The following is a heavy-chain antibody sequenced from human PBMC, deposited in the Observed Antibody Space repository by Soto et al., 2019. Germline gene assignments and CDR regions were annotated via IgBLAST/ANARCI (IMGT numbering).Heavy chain of an antibody. CDR1: GGSISSSNW. Sequence: PSETLSLTCAVSGGSISSSNWWSWVRPPPGKGLEWIGEIYHSGSTNYNPSLKSQVTISVDKSKNQFSLKLSSVTAADSAVYYCARVWTTVTNWFDPWGQGTLVTVSS. CDR2: IYHSGST. V-gene: IGHV4-4*02. CDR3: ARVWTTVTNWFDP. J-gene: IGHJ5*02. D-gene: IGHD4-17*01.